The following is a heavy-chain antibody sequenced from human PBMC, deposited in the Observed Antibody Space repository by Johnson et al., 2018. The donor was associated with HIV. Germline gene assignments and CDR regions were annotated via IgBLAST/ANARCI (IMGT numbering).Heavy chain of an antibody. D-gene: IGHD3-16*01. Sequence: EVQLVESGGGLVQPGGSLRLSCAASGFTFSSYAMTWVRQAPGKGLEWVSGIGGSGGSTYYSDSVKGRFTISRDNSENTLYLKMNSLRADDTAVYYCAKNEAKNRKQYDVTMEDAFASWGQGTMVNVSS. CDR2: IGGSGGST. V-gene: IGHV3-23*04. CDR1: GFTFSSYA. CDR3: AKNEAKNRKQYDVTMEDAFAS. J-gene: IGHJ3*02.